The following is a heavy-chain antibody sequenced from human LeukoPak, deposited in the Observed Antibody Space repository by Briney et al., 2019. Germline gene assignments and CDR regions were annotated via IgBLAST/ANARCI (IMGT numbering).Heavy chain of an antibody. CDR1: GFTFSSYA. D-gene: IGHD3-22*01. V-gene: IGHV3-23*01. Sequence: GGSLGLSCAASGFTFSSYAMSWVRQAPGKGLEWVSAVSDSGGSTYYADSVKGRFTISRDNSKNTLYLQMNSLRAEDTAVYYCARDSGHNYEGYCGQGTLVTVSP. CDR2: VSDSGGST. J-gene: IGHJ4*02. CDR3: ARDSGHNYEGY.